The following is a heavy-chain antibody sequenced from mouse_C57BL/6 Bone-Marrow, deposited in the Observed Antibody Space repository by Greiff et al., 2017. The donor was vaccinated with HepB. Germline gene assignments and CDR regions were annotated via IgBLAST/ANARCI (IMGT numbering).Heavy chain of an antibody. D-gene: IGHD1-1*01. J-gene: IGHJ2*01. CDR2: IYPSSGNT. CDR3: ARKGPITTVVATDY. CDR1: GYTFTSYG. V-gene: IGHV1-81*01. Sequence: QVQLQQSGAELARPGASVKLSCKASGYTFTSYGISWVKQRTGQGLEWIGEIYPSSGNTYYNEKFKGKATLTADKSSSTAYMELRSLTSEDSAVYFCARKGPITTVVATDYWGQGTTLTVSS.